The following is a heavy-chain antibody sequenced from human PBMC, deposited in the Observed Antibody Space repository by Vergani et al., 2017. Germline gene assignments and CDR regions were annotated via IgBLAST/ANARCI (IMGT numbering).Heavy chain of an antibody. CDR2: ISSSSSYI. J-gene: IGHJ4*02. D-gene: IGHD3-22*01. Sequence: EVQLVESGGGLVKPGGSLRLSCAASGFTFSSYSMNWVRQAPGKGLEWVSSISSSSSYIYYADSVKGRFTISRDNAKNSLYLQMNSLRAEDTAVYYCARDHTYDSSGYYYVSFDYWGQGPLVTVSS. V-gene: IGHV3-21*01. CDR3: ARDHTYDSSGYYYVSFDY. CDR1: GFTFSSYS.